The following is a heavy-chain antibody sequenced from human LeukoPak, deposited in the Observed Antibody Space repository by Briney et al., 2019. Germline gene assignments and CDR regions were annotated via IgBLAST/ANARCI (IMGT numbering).Heavy chain of an antibody. J-gene: IGHJ4*02. CDR3: AKDPAAFTTYYFDY. Sequence: GGSLRPSCAASGFTFSSYAMSWVRQAPGKGLEWVSAISGSGGSTYYADSVKGRFTISRDNSKNTLYLQMNSLRAEDTAVYYCAKDPAAFTTYYFDYWGQGTLVTVSS. V-gene: IGHV3-23*01. CDR2: ISGSGGST. D-gene: IGHD6-13*01. CDR1: GFTFSSYA.